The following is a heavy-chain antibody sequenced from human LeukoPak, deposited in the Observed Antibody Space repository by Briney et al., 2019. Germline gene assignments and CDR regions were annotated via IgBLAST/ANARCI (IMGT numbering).Heavy chain of an antibody. CDR3: ARSELLWFGGVNSGFDY. Sequence: SETLSLTCTVSGGSISSGGYYWSWIRQHPGKGLEWIGYIYYSGSTYYNPSLKSRVTISVDTSKNQFSLKLSSVTAADTAVYYCARSELLWFGGVNSGFDYWGQGTLVTASS. D-gene: IGHD3-10*01. J-gene: IGHJ4*02. V-gene: IGHV4-31*03. CDR2: IYYSGST. CDR1: GGSISSGGYY.